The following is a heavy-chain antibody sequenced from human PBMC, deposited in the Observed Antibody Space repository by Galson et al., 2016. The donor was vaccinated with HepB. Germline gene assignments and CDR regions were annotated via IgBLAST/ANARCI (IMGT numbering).Heavy chain of an antibody. Sequence: SLRLSCAASGFRFSSYTMNWVRQAPAKGLEWVSSISSSSNKIFYADSVKGRFTVSRDNAKNALFLQLSSLRGEDTALYFCTRDRGRDTPRTRSGNYYNYCMDVWGRGTTVTVSS. CDR3: TRDRGRDTPRTRSGNYYNYCMDV. CDR1: GFRFSSYT. J-gene: IGHJ6*02. CDR2: ISSSSNKI. D-gene: IGHD5-18*01. V-gene: IGHV3-21*01.